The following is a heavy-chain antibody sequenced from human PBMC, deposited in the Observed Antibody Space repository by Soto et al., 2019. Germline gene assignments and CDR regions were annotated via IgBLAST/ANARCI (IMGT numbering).Heavy chain of an antibody. V-gene: IGHV4-34*01. Sequence: QVQLQQWGAGLVKPSETLSLSCAVYGQSFSGHSWAWSRQPPGKGLEWIGEINESGSTYYNPSLKSRVTISTDPSKNQFSLKLSSVSAADTAAYFCARGSGIVALPGELEDVNYDYWGQGTLVNVSS. D-gene: IGHD1-1*01. CDR3: ARGSGIVALPGELEDVNYDY. J-gene: IGHJ4*02. CDR1: GQSFSGHS. CDR2: INESGST.